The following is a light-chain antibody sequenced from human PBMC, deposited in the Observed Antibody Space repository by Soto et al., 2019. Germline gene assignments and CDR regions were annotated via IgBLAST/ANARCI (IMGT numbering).Light chain of an antibody. V-gene: IGKV3-20*01. CDR2: ATS. Sequence: EIVLTQSPGTLSLSSGERAILSCRASQSVSSNHLAWYQQKPGQAPRLVMFATSTRATGIPDRFSGSGSGTDFTLTISTLEPEDVAVYYCQQYCSSPWTFGQGTKV. J-gene: IGKJ1*01. CDR1: QSVSSNH. CDR3: QQYCSSPWT.